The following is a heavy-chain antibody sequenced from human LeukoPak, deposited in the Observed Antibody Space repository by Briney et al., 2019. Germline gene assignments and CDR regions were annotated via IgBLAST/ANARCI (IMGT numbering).Heavy chain of an antibody. V-gene: IGHV3-48*03. CDR2: ISSSGSSI. Sequence: PGGSLRLSCTASGFTFSSYEVNWVRQAPGKGLEWISHISSSGSSISDADSVKGRFTISRDNAKNSLYLQMNSLRAEDTAVYYCARDGDYFYGMDVWGQGTTVTVSS. J-gene: IGHJ6*02. CDR1: GFTFSSYE. CDR3: ARDGDYFYGMDV.